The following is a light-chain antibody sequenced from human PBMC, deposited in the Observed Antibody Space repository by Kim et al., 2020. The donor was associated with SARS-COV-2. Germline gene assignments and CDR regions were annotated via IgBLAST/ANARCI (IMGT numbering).Light chain of an antibody. V-gene: IGLV1-44*01. CDR3: AAWDDSLYGRM. J-gene: IGLJ3*02. CDR1: TSNIGNTP. Sequence: GQRVTISCSGTTSNIGNTPVSWYQQLPGTAPKLLIYGNHERPSRVPDRFSGSKSGTSASLAISGLQSDDEADYYCAAWDDSLYGRMFGGGTQLTVL. CDR2: GNH.